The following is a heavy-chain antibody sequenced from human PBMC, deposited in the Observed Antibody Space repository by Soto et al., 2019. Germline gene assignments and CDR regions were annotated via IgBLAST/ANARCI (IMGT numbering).Heavy chain of an antibody. V-gene: IGHV1-24*01. CDR3: ATVHYYDSSGYSTTLYYFDY. CDR1: GYTLTELS. J-gene: IGHJ4*02. Sequence: ASVKVSCKVSGYTLTELSMHWVRQAPGKGLEWMGGFDPEDGETIYAQKFQGRVTMTEDTSTDTAYMELSSLRSEDTAVYYCATVHYYDSSGYSTTLYYFDYWGQGTLVTVSS. D-gene: IGHD3-22*01. CDR2: FDPEDGET.